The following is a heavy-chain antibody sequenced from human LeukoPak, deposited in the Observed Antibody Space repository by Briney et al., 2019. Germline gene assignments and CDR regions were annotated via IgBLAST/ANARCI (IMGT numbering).Heavy chain of an antibody. CDR3: ARGNRRNDYVWASYRYSGDVFDI. CDR2: VDNSGST. D-gene: IGHD3-16*02. J-gene: IGHJ3*02. V-gene: IGHV4-59*01. Sequence: SETLSLTCTVSGGSISRNSWNWIRQSPGEGLEWIGYVDNSGSTNYNPSLTSRVTILLDTSKNQFFLTLTSVTAADTAVYYCARGNRRNDYVWASYRYSGDVFDIWGQGTMVTVSS. CDR1: GGSISRNS.